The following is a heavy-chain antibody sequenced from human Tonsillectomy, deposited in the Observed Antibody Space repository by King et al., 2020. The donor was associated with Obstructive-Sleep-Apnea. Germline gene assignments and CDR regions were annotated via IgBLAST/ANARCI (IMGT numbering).Heavy chain of an antibody. Sequence: VQLVESGGGLVQPGRSLRLSCAASGFTFDDYAMHWARQAPGKGLEWGSGISWNSYSIDYADSVKGRFTISRDNAKNSLYLQMNSLRAEDTASYYCARDNHGLDVWGQGTTVTVSS. CDR1: GFTFDDYA. J-gene: IGHJ6*02. V-gene: IGHV3-9*01. CDR2: ISWNSYSI. CDR3: ARDNHGLDV.